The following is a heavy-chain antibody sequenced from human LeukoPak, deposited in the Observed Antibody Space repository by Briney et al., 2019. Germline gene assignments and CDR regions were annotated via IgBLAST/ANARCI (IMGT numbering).Heavy chain of an antibody. J-gene: IGHJ4*02. CDR3: ARKLRYFDWLPYFVY. CDR2: IYPGDSDT. CDR1: GYSFTSYW. V-gene: IGHV5-51*01. D-gene: IGHD3-9*01. Sequence: GESLKISCQGSGYSFTSYWIGWVRQMPGKGLEWMGIIYPGDSDTRYSPPFQGQVTISADKSISTAYLQWSSLKASDTAVYYCARKLRYFDWLPYFVYWGQGTLVTASS.